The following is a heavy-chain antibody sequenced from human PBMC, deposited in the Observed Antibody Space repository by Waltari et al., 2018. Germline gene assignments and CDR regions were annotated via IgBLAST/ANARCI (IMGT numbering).Heavy chain of an antibody. CDR2: ISWNSGSI. D-gene: IGHD3-22*01. V-gene: IGHV3-9*01. CDR3: AKGYYFDTSALAYFDY. J-gene: IGHJ4*02. Sequence: EVQLVESGGGLVQPGRSLRLSCAASGFTFDDYAIPWVRQAPGRGLEWVSGISWNSGSIAYADSVKGRFTVSRDNAKNSLYLQMNSLRAEDTALYYCAKGYYFDTSALAYFDYWGQGTLVTVSS. CDR1: GFTFDDYA.